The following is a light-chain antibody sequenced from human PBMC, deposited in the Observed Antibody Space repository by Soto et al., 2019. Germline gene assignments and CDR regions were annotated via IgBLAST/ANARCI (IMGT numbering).Light chain of an antibody. Sequence: EIVMTQSPATLSVSPGERATLSCRASQSVSSNLAWYQQKPGQAPRLLIYGASNRATGIPARFSGSRSGPEFTLTISSLQSEDFAVYSCQQYNNWPYTFGQGTTLEIK. CDR3: QQYNNWPYT. CDR1: QSVSSN. J-gene: IGKJ2*01. V-gene: IGKV3-15*01. CDR2: GAS.